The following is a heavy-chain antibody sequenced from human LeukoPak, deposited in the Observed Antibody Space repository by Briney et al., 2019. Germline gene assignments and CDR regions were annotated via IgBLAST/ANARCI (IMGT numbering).Heavy chain of an antibody. Sequence: GGSLRLSCAASGFSFSDSYMSWIRQAPGQGLEWLSYIKSSDTSTFYADSVKGRFTVSRDNAKNSLYLQMNSLRAEDTAVYYCSRGTSGYWFDPWGQGTLVTVSS. D-gene: IGHD2-8*01. J-gene: IGHJ5*02. CDR2: IKSSDTST. CDR3: SRGTSGYWFDP. CDR1: GFSFSDSY. V-gene: IGHV3-11*04.